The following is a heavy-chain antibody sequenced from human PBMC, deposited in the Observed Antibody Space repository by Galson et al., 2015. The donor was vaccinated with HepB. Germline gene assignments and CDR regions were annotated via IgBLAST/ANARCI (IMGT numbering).Heavy chain of an antibody. CDR2: IFSNDEK. D-gene: IGHD2-2*02. CDR1: GFSLSNARMG. V-gene: IGHV2-26*01. Sequence: PALVKPTQTLTLTCTVSGFSLSNARMGVSWIRQPPGKALEWLAHIFSNDEKSYSTSLKSRLTISKDTSKSQVVLTMTNMDPVDTATYYCAIPIPDSYYYYGMDVWGQGTTVTVSS. J-gene: IGHJ6*02. CDR3: AIPIPDSYYYYGMDV.